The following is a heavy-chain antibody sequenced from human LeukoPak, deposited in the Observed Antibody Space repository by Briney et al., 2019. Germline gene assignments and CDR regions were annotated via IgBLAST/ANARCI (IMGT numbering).Heavy chain of an antibody. V-gene: IGHV4-59*08. CDR2: IYNSGST. CDR3: ARRAGSSSSYWFDP. Sequence: SETLSLTCTVSGGSISSYYWSWIRQPPGKGLEWIGYIYNSGSTNYNPSLKSRVTMSLDTSKKQFSLNLRSVTAADTAVYYCARRAGSSSSYWFDPWGQGTLVTVSS. D-gene: IGHD6-13*01. J-gene: IGHJ5*02. CDR1: GGSISSYY.